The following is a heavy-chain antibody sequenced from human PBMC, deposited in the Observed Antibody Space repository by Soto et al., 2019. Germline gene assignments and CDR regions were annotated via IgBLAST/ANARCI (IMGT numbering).Heavy chain of an antibody. D-gene: IGHD6-19*01. V-gene: IGHV1-18*01. CDR1: GYTFTSYG. J-gene: IGHJ4*02. CDR2: ISAYNGNT. Sequence: ASVKVSCKASGYTFTSYGISWVRQAPGQGLEWMGWISAYNGNTNYAQKLQGRVTMTTDTSTSTAYMELRSPRSDDTAVYYCARDLNPKQWLGYYFDYWGQGTLVTVSS. CDR3: ARDLNPKQWLGYYFDY.